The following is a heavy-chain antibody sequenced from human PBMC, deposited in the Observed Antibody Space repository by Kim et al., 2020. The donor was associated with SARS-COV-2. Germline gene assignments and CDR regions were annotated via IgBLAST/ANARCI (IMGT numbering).Heavy chain of an antibody. CDR3: ARQLKVRGVISYYYGRDV. CDR1: GYSFTSYW. D-gene: IGHD3-10*01. Sequence: GESLKISCKGSGYSFTSYWISWVRQMPGKGLEWMGRIDPSDSYTNYSPSFQGHVTISADKSISTAYLQWSSLKASDTAMYYCARQLKVRGVISYYYGRDVWGQGTTVTVSS. CDR2: IDPSDSYT. V-gene: IGHV5-10-1*01. J-gene: IGHJ6*02.